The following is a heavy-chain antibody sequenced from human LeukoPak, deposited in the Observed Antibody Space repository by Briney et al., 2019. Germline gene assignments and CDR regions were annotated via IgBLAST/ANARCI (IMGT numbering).Heavy chain of an antibody. Sequence: GGSLRLSCAASGFTFSSYGMHWVRQAPGKGLEWVAFIRYDGSNKYYADSVKGRFTISRDNSKNTLYLQMNSLRAEDTAVYYRAKDPDPSIVGNFDYWGQGTLVTVSS. V-gene: IGHV3-30*02. CDR1: GFTFSSYG. CDR2: IRYDGSNK. D-gene: IGHD1-26*01. CDR3: AKDPDPSIVGNFDY. J-gene: IGHJ4*02.